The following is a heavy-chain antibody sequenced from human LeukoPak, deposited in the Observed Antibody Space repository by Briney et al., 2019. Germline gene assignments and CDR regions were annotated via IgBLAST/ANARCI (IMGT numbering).Heavy chain of an antibody. Sequence: ASVKVSCKASGYTFTGYYMHWVRQAPRQGLEWMGWINPNSGGTNYAQKFQGRVTMTRDTSISTAYMELSRLRSDDTAVYYCARDYDILTGYYNYWGQGTLVTVSS. D-gene: IGHD3-9*01. CDR1: GYTFTGYY. J-gene: IGHJ4*02. CDR2: INPNSGGT. V-gene: IGHV1-2*02. CDR3: ARDYDILTGYYNY.